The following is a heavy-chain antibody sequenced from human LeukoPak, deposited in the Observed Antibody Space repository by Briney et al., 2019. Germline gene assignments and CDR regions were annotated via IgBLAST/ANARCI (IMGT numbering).Heavy chain of an antibody. CDR2: ISGGGDTS. Sequence: GGSLRLSCAASEFTFSGYAMSWVRQAPGKGLEWVSTISGGGDTSHYADSVKGRFTISRNSSKYTLYLQMNSLRAEDAAVYYCAKYSFDSSGRPYYYYDMDVWGQGTTVSVSS. J-gene: IGHJ6*02. CDR1: EFTFSGYA. D-gene: IGHD3-22*01. CDR3: AKYSFDSSGRPYYYYDMDV. V-gene: IGHV3-23*01.